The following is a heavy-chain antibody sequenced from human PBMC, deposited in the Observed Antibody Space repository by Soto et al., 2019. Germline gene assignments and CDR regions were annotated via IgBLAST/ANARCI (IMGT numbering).Heavy chain of an antibody. V-gene: IGHV3-23*04. CDR3: AKLNYLDF. CDR2: ISGSDGKT. Sequence: DVRLAESGGGLVQPGGSLRLSCTTSGFSFASFAMTWVRQAPGKGLEWVATISGSDGKTYYADSVKGRFSISRDTSRNTLNLQMNSLRADHPAIYYCAKLNYLDFWGQGTRVTVPS. J-gene: IGHJ4*02. CDR1: GFSFASFA.